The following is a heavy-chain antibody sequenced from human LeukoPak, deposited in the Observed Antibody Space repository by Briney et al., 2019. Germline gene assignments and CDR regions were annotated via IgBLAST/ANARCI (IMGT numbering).Heavy chain of an antibody. Sequence: KPGGSLRLSCAASGFTFSSYSMNWVRQAPGKGLEWVSSISSSSSYIYYADSVKGRFTISRDNAKNSLYLQMNSLRAEDTAVYYCARDYGSYDSEWSSDYWGQGTLVTVSS. CDR3: ARDYGSYDSEWSSDY. CDR1: GFTFSSYS. D-gene: IGHD3-22*01. J-gene: IGHJ4*02. V-gene: IGHV3-21*04. CDR2: ISSSSSYI.